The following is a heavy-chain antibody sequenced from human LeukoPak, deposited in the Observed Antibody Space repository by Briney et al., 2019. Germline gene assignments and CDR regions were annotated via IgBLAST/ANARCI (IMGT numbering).Heavy chain of an antibody. D-gene: IGHD6-13*01. Sequence: SGTLSLTCAVSGGSISSSNCWSWVRQPPGKGLEWIGEIYHSGSTNYNPSLKSRVTISVDKSKNQFSLKLSSVTAADTAVYYCARDPSAAAGTGLHWFDPWGQGTLVTVSS. CDR1: GGSISSSNC. V-gene: IGHV4-4*02. CDR2: IYHSGST. CDR3: ARDPSAAAGTGLHWFDP. J-gene: IGHJ5*02.